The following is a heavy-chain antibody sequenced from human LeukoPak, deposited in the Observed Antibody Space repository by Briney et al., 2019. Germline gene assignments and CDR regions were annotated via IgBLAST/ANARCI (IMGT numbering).Heavy chain of an antibody. D-gene: IGHD3-22*01. J-gene: IGHJ4*02. CDR1: GGTFSSYA. Sequence: PEASVKVSCKASGGTFSSYAISWVRQAPGQGLEWMGGIIPIFGTANYAQKFQGRVTITADKSTSTAYMELSSLRSEDTAVYYCARNYYDSSGYPYYFDYWGQGTLVTVSS. CDR3: ARNYYDSSGYPYYFDY. CDR2: IIPIFGTA. V-gene: IGHV1-69*06.